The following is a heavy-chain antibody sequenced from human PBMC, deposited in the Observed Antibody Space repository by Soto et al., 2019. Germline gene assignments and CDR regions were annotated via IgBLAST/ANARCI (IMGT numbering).Heavy chain of an antibody. CDR3: AKTGFWSGYRVADY. CDR1: GGSISSSRSY. Sequence: SETLSLTCTVSGGSISSSRSYWGWIRQSPGKGLEWIGSISYSGSAYYNPSLKSRVTISVDTSKTQFSLKLTSVTAADTAVYFCAKTGFWSGYRVADYWGQGTLVTVSS. CDR2: ISYSGSA. J-gene: IGHJ4*02. D-gene: IGHD3-3*01. V-gene: IGHV4-39*01.